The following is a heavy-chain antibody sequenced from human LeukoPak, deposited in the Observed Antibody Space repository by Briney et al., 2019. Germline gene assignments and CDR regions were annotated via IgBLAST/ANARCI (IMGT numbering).Heavy chain of an antibody. CDR3: ARDPDDYGDSDAFDI. CDR1: GGSISSYY. CDR2: IYYSGST. J-gene: IGHJ3*02. Sequence: PSETLSLTWTVSGGSISSYYWSWIRQPPGKGLEWSGYIYYSGSTNYNPSLKSRVTISVDTSKNQFSLKLSSVTAADTAVYYCARDPDDYGDSDAFDIWGQGTMVTVSS. V-gene: IGHV4-59*01. D-gene: IGHD4-17*01.